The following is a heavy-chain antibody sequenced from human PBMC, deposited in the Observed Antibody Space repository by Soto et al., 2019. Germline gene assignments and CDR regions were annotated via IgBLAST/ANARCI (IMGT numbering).Heavy chain of an antibody. V-gene: IGHV3-21*01. D-gene: IGHD5-12*01. CDR1: GFTFSSYS. Sequence: GGSLRLSCAASGFTFSSYSMNWVRQAPGKGLEWVSSISSSSYIYYADSVKGRFTISRDNAKNSLYLQMNSLRAEDTAVYYCARDRRGYSGYDPLFYWGQGTLVTVSS. CDR2: ISSSSYI. J-gene: IGHJ4*02. CDR3: ARDRRGYSGYDPLFY.